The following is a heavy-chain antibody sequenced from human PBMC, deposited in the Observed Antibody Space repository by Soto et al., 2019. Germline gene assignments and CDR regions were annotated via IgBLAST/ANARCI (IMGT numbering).Heavy chain of an antibody. CDR3: ARDREDTYYDFWSGTSHYYYGMDV. Sequence: EVQLVESGGGLIQPGGSLRLFCAASGFTVSSNYMSWVRQAPGKGLEWVSVIYSGGSTYYADSVKGRFTISRDNSKNTLYLKMNSLRAEDTAVYYCARDREDTYYDFWSGTSHYYYGMDVWGQGTTVTVSS. D-gene: IGHD3-3*01. CDR2: IYSGGST. V-gene: IGHV3-53*01. J-gene: IGHJ6*02. CDR1: GFTVSSNY.